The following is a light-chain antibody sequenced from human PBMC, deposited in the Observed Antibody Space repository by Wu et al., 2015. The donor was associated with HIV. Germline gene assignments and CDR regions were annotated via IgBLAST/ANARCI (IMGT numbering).Light chain of an antibody. CDR3: QQYNKWPYT. V-gene: IGKV3-20*01. CDR1: QSVSSTY. Sequence: EIVLTQSPGTLSLSPGERATLSCRASQSVSSTYLVWYQQKPGQAPRLLIYGASTRATGIPDRFSGSGSGTDFTLTISSMQSEDYAIYYCQQYNKWPYTFGQGTKLEIK. J-gene: IGKJ2*01. CDR2: GAS.